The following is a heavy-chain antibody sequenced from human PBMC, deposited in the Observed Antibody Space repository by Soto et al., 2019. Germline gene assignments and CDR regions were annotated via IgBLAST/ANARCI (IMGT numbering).Heavy chain of an antibody. V-gene: IGHV4-59*01. CDR1: GGSISSYY. Sequence: PSGAPSLPCTVSGGSISSYYWSWIRQPPGKGLEWIGYIYYSGSTNYNPSLKSRVTISVDTSKNQFSLKLSSVTAADTAVYYCARERYYYDSSGYDYWGQGTLVTVSS. J-gene: IGHJ4*02. CDR2: IYYSGST. D-gene: IGHD3-22*01. CDR3: ARERYYYDSSGYDY.